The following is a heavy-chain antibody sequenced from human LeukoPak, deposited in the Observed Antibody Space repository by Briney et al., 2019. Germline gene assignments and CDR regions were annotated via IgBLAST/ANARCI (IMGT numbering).Heavy chain of an antibody. CDR1: GGSISSDY. J-gene: IGHJ5*02. CDR3: AGNKNLFGDTNWFDP. V-gene: IGHV4-59*01. Sequence: PSETLSLTCTVSGGSISSDYWSWIRQPPGKGLEWIGYIYYSGSTSGSTIYNPSPKSRVTISVDTSKNQFSLKLITVTAADTAVYYCAGNKNLFGDTNWFDPWGQGTLVTVSS. CDR2: IYYSGSTSGST. D-gene: IGHD2/OR15-2a*01.